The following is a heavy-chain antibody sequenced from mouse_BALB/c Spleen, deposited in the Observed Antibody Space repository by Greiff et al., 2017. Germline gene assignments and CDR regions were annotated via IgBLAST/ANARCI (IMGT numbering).Heavy chain of an antibody. Sequence: VKLVESGPGLVAPSQSLSITCTVSGFSLTGYGVNWVRQPPGKGLEWLGMIWGDGSTDYNSALKSRLSISKDNSKSQVFLKMNSLQTDDTARYYCARETPFTTATGDYYAMDYWGQGTSVTVSS. CDR3: ARETPFTTATGDYYAMDY. CDR1: GFSLTGYG. CDR2: IWGDGST. J-gene: IGHJ4*01. V-gene: IGHV2-6-7*01. D-gene: IGHD1-2*01.